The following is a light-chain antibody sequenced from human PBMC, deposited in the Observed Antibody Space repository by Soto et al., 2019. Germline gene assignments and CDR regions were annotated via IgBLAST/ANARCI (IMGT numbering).Light chain of an antibody. Sequence: EKVMTQSPATLSVSPGERATLSCRASQSVRSNLAWYQQKPGQAPRLLISGASSRATGIPDRFTGGGSGTDFTLTISRLEPEDFAVYYCQQYGSSPRTFGQGTKVDIK. CDR2: GAS. CDR1: QSVRSN. J-gene: IGKJ1*01. V-gene: IGKV3-20*01. CDR3: QQYGSSPRT.